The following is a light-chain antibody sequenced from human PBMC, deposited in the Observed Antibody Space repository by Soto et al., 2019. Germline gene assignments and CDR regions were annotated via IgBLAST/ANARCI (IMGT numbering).Light chain of an antibody. V-gene: IGKV3-20*01. CDR2: GAS. Sequence: EMVLTQCPGTVTLSPEERGTVSCMACQSVPNSYLAWYQQKPGQAPRLLIYGASSRATGIPVRFSGSRSGTAFSLSITRLEPDDFAVYYCQPYATSTTFGQGTKVDIK. CDR1: QSVPNSY. CDR3: QPYATSTT. J-gene: IGKJ1*01.